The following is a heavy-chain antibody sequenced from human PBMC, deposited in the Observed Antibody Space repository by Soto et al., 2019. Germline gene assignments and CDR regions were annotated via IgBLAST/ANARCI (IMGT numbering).Heavy chain of an antibody. J-gene: IGHJ3*01. CDR1: GYSFAGYW. CDR2: IYPGDSDT. Sequence: GESLKISCKGSGYSFAGYWIGWVRQMPGKGLDWMGVIYPGDSDTRYSPSFHGQVTISADKSISTADLQWSSLKASDTAMYFCARLPGVRGVFDGFNVWGRGTMVTVSS. CDR3: ARLPGVRGVFDGFNV. D-gene: IGHD3-10*01. V-gene: IGHV5-51*01.